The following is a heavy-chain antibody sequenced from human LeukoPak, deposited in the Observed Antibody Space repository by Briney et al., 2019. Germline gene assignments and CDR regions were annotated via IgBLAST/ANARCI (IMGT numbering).Heavy chain of an antibody. J-gene: IGHJ4*02. Sequence: GGSLRLSCAASGFTFSSYWMSWVRQAPGKGLEGVANIKQDGSEEYYVDSVKGRFTTSRDNAKNSLYLQMNSLRAEDTAVYYCARARLRYCTNGVCYLKYYIEYCGERALVTASS. D-gene: IGHD2-8*01. CDR1: GFTFSSYW. V-gene: IGHV3-7*01. CDR3: ARARLRYCTNGVCYLKYYIEY. CDR2: IKQDGSEE.